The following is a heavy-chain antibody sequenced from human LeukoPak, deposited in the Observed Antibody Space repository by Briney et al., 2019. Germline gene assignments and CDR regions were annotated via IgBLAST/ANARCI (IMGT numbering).Heavy chain of an antibody. J-gene: IGHJ4*02. CDR3: ARDPNYYGSGSPPDY. D-gene: IGHD3-10*01. Sequence: PGGSLRLSCAASGFTFSSYSMNWVRQAPGKGLEWVSSISSSSSYIYYADSVKGRFTISRDNAKNSLYLQMNSLRAEDTAVYYCARDPNYYGSGSPPDYWGQGTLVTVSS. CDR1: GFTFSSYS. CDR2: ISSSSSYI. V-gene: IGHV3-21*01.